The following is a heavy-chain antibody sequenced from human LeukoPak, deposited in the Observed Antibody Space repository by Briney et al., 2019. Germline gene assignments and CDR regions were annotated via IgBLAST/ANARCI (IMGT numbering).Heavy chain of an antibody. CDR2: IIPILGIA. CDR3: ARYCSSTSCLYTTNYYYYGMDV. CDR1: GGTFSSYA. J-gene: IGHJ6*02. V-gene: IGHV1-69*04. D-gene: IGHD2-2*01. Sequence: GASVKVSCKASGGTFSSYAISWVRQAPGQGLEWMGRIIPILGIANYAQEFQGRVTITADKSTSTAYMELSSLRSEDTAVYYCARYCSSTSCLYTTNYYYYGMDVWGQGTTVTVSS.